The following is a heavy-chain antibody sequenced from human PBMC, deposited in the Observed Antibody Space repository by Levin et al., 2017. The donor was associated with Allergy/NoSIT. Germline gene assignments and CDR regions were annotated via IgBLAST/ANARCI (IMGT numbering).Heavy chain of an antibody. CDR2: ISSSVSTI. Sequence: GGSLRLSCAASAFSFSDHFMSWIRQAPGKGLEWVSSISSSVSTIYYADSVKGRFTVSRDTATNSLYLPMNSLREEETAVYYGAGPSSWSDNAFQIWGQGTKVTVSS. CDR1: AFSFSDHF. J-gene: IGHJ3*02. D-gene: IGHD6-13*01. V-gene: IGHV3-11*01. CDR3: AGPSSWSDNAFQI.